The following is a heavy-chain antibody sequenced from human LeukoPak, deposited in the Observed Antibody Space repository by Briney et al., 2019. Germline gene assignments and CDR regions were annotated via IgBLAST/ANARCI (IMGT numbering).Heavy chain of an antibody. Sequence: PGGSLRLSCAASGFTVSSNYMSWVRQAPGKGLEWVSVISGSGGSTYYADSVKGRFTISRDNSKNTLYLQMNSLRAEDTAVYYCAKVGSSSWNWFDPWGQGTLVTVSS. CDR3: AKVGSSSWNWFDP. J-gene: IGHJ5*02. D-gene: IGHD6-13*01. CDR1: GFTVSSNY. V-gene: IGHV3-23*01. CDR2: ISGSGGST.